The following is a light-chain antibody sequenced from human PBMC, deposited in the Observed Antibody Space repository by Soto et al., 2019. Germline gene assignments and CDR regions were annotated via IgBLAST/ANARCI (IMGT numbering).Light chain of an antibody. V-gene: IGLV3-10*01. J-gene: IGLJ3*02. Sequence: SYELTQPPSVSVSPGQTARITCSGDELPKKYVYWHQQKAGQAPVLVIYEDSERPSGIPERFSGSRSGTMATLTISGAQVEDEADYYCYSTDNGANRGVFGGGTKLTVL. CDR2: EDS. CDR3: YSTDNGANRGV. CDR1: ELPKKY.